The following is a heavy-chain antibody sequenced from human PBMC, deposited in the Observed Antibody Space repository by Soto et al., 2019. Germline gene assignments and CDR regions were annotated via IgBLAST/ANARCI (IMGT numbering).Heavy chain of an antibody. CDR3: ARAPGNERLDY. CDR1: GAYVNTGGYY. J-gene: IGHJ4*02. CDR2: IYHSGDT. D-gene: IGHD1-1*01. Sequence: QVQLQESGPGLVKPSQTLSLTCTVSGAYVNTGGYYWSWVRQYPGKGLEWIGYIYHSGDTYYNPSLKSRLTISVDTSKHHFCLSLSSVTVADTAVYYCARAPGNERLDYWGQGTLVIVSS. V-gene: IGHV4-31*03.